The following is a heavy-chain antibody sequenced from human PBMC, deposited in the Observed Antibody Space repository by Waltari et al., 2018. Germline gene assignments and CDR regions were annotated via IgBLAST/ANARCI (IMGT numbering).Heavy chain of an antibody. Sequence: EVQLLESGGALVQPGGSLRLSCAASGFTLSSFWMNWVRQTPGKGLEWVAGIKQDGSEKYYADSVKGRFTISRDNAKNSLYLQMNSLRAEDTAVYYCATSGWYCFDYWGQGTLVTVSS. D-gene: IGHD6-19*01. CDR1: GFTLSSFW. J-gene: IGHJ4*02. CDR2: IKQDGSEK. V-gene: IGHV3-7*01. CDR3: ATSGWYCFDY.